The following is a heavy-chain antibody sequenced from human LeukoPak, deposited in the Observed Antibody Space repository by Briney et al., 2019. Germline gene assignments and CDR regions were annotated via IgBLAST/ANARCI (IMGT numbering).Heavy chain of an antibody. J-gene: IGHJ4*02. CDR2: IYSSGST. CDR3: ARVASLDCGGDCYHFDY. V-gene: IGHV4-61*02. CDR1: GGSISSGSYY. Sequence: SETLSLTCTVSGGSISSGSYYWSWIRQPAGKGLEWIGRIYSSGSTNYNPSLKSRVTISLDTSKNQFSLKLSSVTAADTAVYYCARVASLDCGGDCYHFDYWGQGTLVTVSS. D-gene: IGHD2-21*02.